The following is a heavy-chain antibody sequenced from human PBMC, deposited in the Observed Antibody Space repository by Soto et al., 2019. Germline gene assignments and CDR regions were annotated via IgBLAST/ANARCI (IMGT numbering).Heavy chain of an antibody. J-gene: IGHJ4*02. CDR2: ISFSDNSI. CDR3: VRDIGPPGLFFAY. V-gene: IGHV3-11*01. D-gene: IGHD6-13*01. Sequence: GGSLRLSCAASGFSFSDYYMSWIRQAPGKGLEWVSYISFSDNSIYYADSVKGRFTISRDNAKSSLYLQMNSLRAEDTAVYYFVRDIGPPGLFFAYWGQGTLVTVSS. CDR1: GFSFSDYY.